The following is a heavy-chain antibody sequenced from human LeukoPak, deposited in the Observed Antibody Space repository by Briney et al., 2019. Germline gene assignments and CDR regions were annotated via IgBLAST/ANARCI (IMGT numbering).Heavy chain of an antibody. CDR2: IVPSGGST. Sequence: GASVKVSCKASGHTFISNYIHWVRQAPGQGLEWMGLIVPSGGSTFYAHKLQGRVSMTSDTSTSTAYMELGSLGSEDTAVYYCEYDDGGAFNVWGQGTMLTVSA. J-gene: IGHJ3*01. CDR3: EYDDGGAFNV. CDR1: GHTFISNY. V-gene: IGHV1-46*01. D-gene: IGHD1-1*01.